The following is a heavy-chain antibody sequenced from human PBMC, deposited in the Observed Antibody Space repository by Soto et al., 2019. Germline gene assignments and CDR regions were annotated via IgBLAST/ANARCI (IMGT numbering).Heavy chain of an antibody. CDR2: IFYTGST. J-gene: IGHJ2*01. D-gene: IGHD3-10*01. CDR1: NGSITSGDYY. CDR3: VRTVGSSWFFDL. Sequence: QLQLRQSGPGLVQPLETLSLTCTVSNGSITSGDYYWGWIRQSPGKGLEWIGSIFYTGSTYYTPSLQRRVTISVDTSRNQFSLKLNSATAADTAVYYCVRTVGSSWFFDLWDRGTLITVSS. V-gene: IGHV4-39*01.